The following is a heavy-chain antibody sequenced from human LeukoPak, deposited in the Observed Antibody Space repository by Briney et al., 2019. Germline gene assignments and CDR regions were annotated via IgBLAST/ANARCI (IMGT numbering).Heavy chain of an antibody. CDR1: GFTFDKYG. J-gene: IGHJ4*02. CDR2: IWHDGSRT. CDR3: AGAISKGAGIDS. Sequence: GGSLRLSCATSGFTFDKYGTHWVRQAPGKGLEWVAVIWHDGSRTHYADSLKGRFTISRDNSKDTAFLQMNSLTVEDTATYYCAGAISKGAGIDSWGQGTLVTVSS. V-gene: IGHV3-33*03. D-gene: IGHD1-26*01.